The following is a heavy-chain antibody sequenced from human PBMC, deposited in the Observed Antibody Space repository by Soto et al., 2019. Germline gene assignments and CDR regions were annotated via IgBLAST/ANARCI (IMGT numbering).Heavy chain of an antibody. CDR2: IIPIFGTA. V-gene: IGHV1-69*13. J-gene: IGHJ4*01. D-gene: IGHD1-1*01. CDR1: GGTFSSYA. Sequence: SVKVSCKASGGTFSSYAISWVRQAPGQGLEWMGGIIPIFGTANYAQKFQGRVTITADESTSTAYMELSSLRSEDTAVYYCARSKPHYNNRFNFDFSGQGTPVTVSS. CDR3: ARSKPHYNNRFNFDF.